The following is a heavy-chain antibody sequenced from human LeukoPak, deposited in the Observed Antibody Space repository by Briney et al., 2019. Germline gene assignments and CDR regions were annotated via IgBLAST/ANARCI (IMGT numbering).Heavy chain of an antibody. V-gene: IGHV4-39*01. Sequence: PSETLSLTCTVSGGSISSSSYYWGWIRQPPGKGLEWIGSIYYSGSTYYNPSLKSRVTISVDTSKNQFSLKLSPVTTADTAVYYWARLFEGGDGYHSSWGQGTLVTVSS. CDR3: ARLFEGGDGYHSS. D-gene: IGHD5-24*01. CDR2: IYYSGST. J-gene: IGHJ4*02. CDR1: GGSISSSSYY.